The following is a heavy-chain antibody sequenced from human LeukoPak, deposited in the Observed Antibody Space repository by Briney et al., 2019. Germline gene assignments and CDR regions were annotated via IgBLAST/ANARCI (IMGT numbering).Heavy chain of an antibody. D-gene: IGHD4-17*01. J-gene: IGHJ4*02. CDR2: IYYGGYT. CDR1: GGSISSNNYY. Sequence: SETLSLTCTVSGGSISSNNYYWGWIRQPPGKGLEWIGSIYYGGYTYYNPSLKSRVTISVDTSKNQFSLKLSSVTAADTAVYYCARIPTDKYYFDYWGQGTLVTVSS. CDR3: ARIPTDKYYFDY. V-gene: IGHV4-39*01.